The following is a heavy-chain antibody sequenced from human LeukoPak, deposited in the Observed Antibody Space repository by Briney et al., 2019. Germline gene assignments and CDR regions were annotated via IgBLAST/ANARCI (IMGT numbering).Heavy chain of an antibody. D-gene: IGHD6-13*01. V-gene: IGHV4-39*07. Sequence: SETLSLTCTVSGGSISSSSYYWGWIRQPPGKGLEWIGSIYYSGSTYYNPSLKSRVTISVDTSKNQFSLKLSSVTAADTAVYYCARDPGGRYSSSWYWDYWGQGTLVTVSS. CDR3: ARDPGGRYSSSWYWDY. CDR2: IYYSGST. CDR1: GGSISSSSYY. J-gene: IGHJ4*02.